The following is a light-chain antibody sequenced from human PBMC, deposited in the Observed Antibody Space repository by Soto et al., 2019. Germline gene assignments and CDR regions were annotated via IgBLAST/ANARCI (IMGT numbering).Light chain of an antibody. CDR1: QSISSW. CDR2: DAS. V-gene: IGKV1-5*01. CDR3: QQYNSYPLT. J-gene: IGKJ4*01. Sequence: DIQMTQSPSTLSASVGDRVTITCRASQSISSWLAWYQQKPGKAPNLLIYDASSLESGVPSRFSGSGSGTEFTLTISSLQPDDFATYYCQQYNSYPLTFGGGTKVDI.